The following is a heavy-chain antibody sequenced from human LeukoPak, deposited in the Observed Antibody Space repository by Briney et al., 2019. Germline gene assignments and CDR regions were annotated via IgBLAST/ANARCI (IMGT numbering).Heavy chain of an antibody. CDR2: INPSGGST. V-gene: IGHV1-46*01. Sequence: ASVKVSCKASGYTFISYYMHWVRQAPGQGLEWMGIINPSGGSTSYAQKFQGRVTMTRDTSTSTVYMELSSLRSEDTAVYYCARALGVGFGQNAYYFDFWGQGSLVTVSS. CDR3: ARALGVGFGQNAYYFDF. CDR1: GYTFISYY. J-gene: IGHJ4*02. D-gene: IGHD3-16*01.